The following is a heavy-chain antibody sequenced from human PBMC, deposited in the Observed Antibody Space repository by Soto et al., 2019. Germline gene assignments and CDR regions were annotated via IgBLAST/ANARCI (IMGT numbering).Heavy chain of an antibody. CDR3: AKTGDMYSSTWYWDVGGYYGMDV. J-gene: IGHJ6*02. V-gene: IGHV3-23*01. Sequence: GGSLRLSCAASGFTFSSYAMSWVRQAPGKGLEWVSAISGSGGSTYYVDSVKGRFTISRDNSKNTLYLQMNSLRAEDTAVYYCAKTGDMYSSTWYWDVGGYYGMDVWGQGTTVTVSS. CDR1: GFTFSSYA. D-gene: IGHD6-13*01. CDR2: ISGSGGST.